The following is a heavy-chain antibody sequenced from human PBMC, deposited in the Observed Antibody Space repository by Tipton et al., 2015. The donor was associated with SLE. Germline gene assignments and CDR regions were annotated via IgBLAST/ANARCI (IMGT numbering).Heavy chain of an antibody. J-gene: IGHJ4*02. Sequence: TLSLTCAVYGGSFSGYYWSWIRQPPGKGLEWIGEINHSGSTNYNPSLKSRVTISVDTSKNQFSLKLSSVTAADTAVYYCAGYDFWSGYYTSGVFDYWGQGTLVTVSS. CDR1: GGSFSGYY. V-gene: IGHV4-34*01. CDR2: INHSGST. CDR3: AGYDFWSGYYTSGVFDY. D-gene: IGHD3-3*01.